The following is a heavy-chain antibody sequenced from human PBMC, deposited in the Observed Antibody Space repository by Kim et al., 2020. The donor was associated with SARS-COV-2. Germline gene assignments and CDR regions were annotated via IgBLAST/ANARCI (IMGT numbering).Heavy chain of an antibody. Sequence: GGSLRLSCAASGFSFSRYWMSWVRQAPGKGLEWVANIDQNGSKKFYLDSVKGRFTISRDNAKNSVYLQISSLRAEDRAVYYCAKEQGTTWSGGAYHYGRDVWRKGTTVTVSS. J-gene: IGHJ6*04. D-gene: IGHD3-10*01. V-gene: IGHV3-7*01. CDR1: GFSFSRYW. CDR2: IDQNGSKK. CDR3: AKEQGTTWSGGAYHYGRDV.